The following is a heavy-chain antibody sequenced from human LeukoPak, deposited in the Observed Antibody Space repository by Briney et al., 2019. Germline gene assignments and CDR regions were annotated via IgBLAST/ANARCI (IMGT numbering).Heavy chain of an antibody. J-gene: IGHJ4*02. Sequence: GGSLRLSCAASGFTFDDYAMHWVRQAPGKGLEWVSLISWDGGSTYYADSVKGRFTISRDNSKNSLYLQMNSLRAEDTALYYCAKDIGPGGQQWLASLFDYWGQGTLVTVSS. CDR3: AKDIGPGGQQWLASLFDY. V-gene: IGHV3-43D*03. CDR2: ISWDGGST. CDR1: GFTFDDYA. D-gene: IGHD6-19*01.